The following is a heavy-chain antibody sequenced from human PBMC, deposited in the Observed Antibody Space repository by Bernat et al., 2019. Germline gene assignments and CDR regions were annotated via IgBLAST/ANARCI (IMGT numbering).Heavy chain of an antibody. V-gene: IGHV4-34*01. Sequence: QVQLQQWGAGLLKPSETLSLTCAVYGGSFSGYYWSWIRQPPGKGLEWIGEINHSGSTNYNPSLKSRVTISVDTSKNQFSLKLSSVTAADTAVYYCASLIMVRGVIMSYYYYYGMDVWGQGTTVTVSS. J-gene: IGHJ6*02. CDR2: INHSGST. D-gene: IGHD3-10*01. CDR1: GGSFSGYY. CDR3: ASLIMVRGVIMSYYYYYGMDV.